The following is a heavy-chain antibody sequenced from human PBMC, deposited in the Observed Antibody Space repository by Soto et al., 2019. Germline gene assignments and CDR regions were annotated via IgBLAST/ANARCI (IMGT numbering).Heavy chain of an antibody. CDR3: ARVRGDITMIVVARGDFDY. D-gene: IGHD3-22*01. CDR1: GYTFTSYY. J-gene: IGHJ4*02. CDR2: INPSGGST. V-gene: IGHV1-46*01. Sequence: VASVKVSCKASGYTFTSYYMHWVRQAPGQGLEWMGIINPSGGSTSYAQKFQGRVTMTRDTSTSTVYMELSSLRSEDTAVYYCARVRGDITMIVVARGDFDYWGQGTLVTVSS.